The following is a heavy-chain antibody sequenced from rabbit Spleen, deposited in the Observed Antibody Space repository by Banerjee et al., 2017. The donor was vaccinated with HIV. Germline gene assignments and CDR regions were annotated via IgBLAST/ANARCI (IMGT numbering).Heavy chain of an antibody. CDR1: GFSFSSNW. D-gene: IGHD1-1*01. J-gene: IGHJ2*01. V-gene: IGHV1S45*01. Sequence: QEQLVESGGGLVKPGGTLTLTCKVSGFSFSSNWICWVRQAPGKGLEWIACIDTSDGDTDYANWPKGRFTISKASSTTVTLQMTSLTAADTATYFCARNYVNAFDPWGQGTLVTVS. CDR2: IDTSDGDT. CDR3: ARNYVNAFDP.